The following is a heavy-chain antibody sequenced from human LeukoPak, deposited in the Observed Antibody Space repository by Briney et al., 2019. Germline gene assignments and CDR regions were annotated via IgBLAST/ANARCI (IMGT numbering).Heavy chain of an antibody. CDR3: ARGVRVRGVSWFDP. D-gene: IGHD3-10*01. J-gene: IGHJ5*02. V-gene: IGHV1-8*01. CDR1: GYTFTSYD. CDR2: MNPNSGNT. Sequence: ASVKVSCKASGYTFTSYDINWVRQATGQGLEWMGWMNPNSGNTGYAQKFQGRVTMTRNTSISTAYMELSSLRSEDTAVYYCARGVRVRGVSWFDPWGQGTLVTVSS.